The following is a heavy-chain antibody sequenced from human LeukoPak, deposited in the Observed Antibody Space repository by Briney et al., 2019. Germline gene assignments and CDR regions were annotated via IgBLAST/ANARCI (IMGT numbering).Heavy chain of an antibody. CDR1: GGSFSGYY. J-gene: IGHJ4*02. V-gene: IGHV4-34*01. Sequence: PSETLSLTCAVYGGSFSGYYWSWIRQPPGKGLEWIGEIGHSGSTNYNPSLKSRVTISVDTSKNHFSLKLNSVTAADTAVYYCARDPPCSSIGCHQNHFDYWGQGTLVIVSS. CDR2: IGHSGST. CDR3: ARDPPCSSIGCHQNHFDY. D-gene: IGHD2-2*01.